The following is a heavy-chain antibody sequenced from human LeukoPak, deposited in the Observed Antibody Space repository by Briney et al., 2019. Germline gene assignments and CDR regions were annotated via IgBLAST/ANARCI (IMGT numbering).Heavy chain of an antibody. CDR1: GYTFTCYY. J-gene: IGHJ3*02. V-gene: IGHV1-2*02. CDR2: INPNSGGT. CDR3: ARVSIAAIHDAFDI. D-gene: IGHD6-13*01. Sequence: ASVKVSCKASGYTFTCYYMHWVRQAPGQGLEWMGWINPNSGGTNYAQKFRGRVTMTRDTSISTAYMELSRLRSDDTAVYYCARVSIAAIHDAFDIWGQGTMVTVSS.